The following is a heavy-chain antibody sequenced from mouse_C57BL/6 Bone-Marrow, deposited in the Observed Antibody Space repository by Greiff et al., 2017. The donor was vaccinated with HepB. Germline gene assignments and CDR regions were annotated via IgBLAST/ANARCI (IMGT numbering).Heavy chain of an antibody. CDR1: GYTFTSYW. CDR3: ARSLTDGAYWDFGG. Sequence: QVHVKQPGTELVKPGASVKLSCKASGYTFTSYWMHWVKQRPGQGLEWIGNINPSNGGTNYNEKFKSKATLTVDKSSSTAYMQLSSLTSEDSAVYCCARSLTDGAYWDFGGWGTGTTVTVSS. D-gene: IGHD4-1*01. CDR2: INPSNGGT. J-gene: IGHJ1*03. V-gene: IGHV1-53*01.